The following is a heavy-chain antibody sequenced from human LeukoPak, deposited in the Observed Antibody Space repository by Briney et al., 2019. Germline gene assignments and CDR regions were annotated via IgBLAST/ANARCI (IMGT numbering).Heavy chain of an antibody. CDR2: ISYDGSNK. D-gene: IGHD3-10*01. CDR1: GFTFSSYG. V-gene: IGHV3-30*03. CDR3: ARAKLRTVKADAFDI. J-gene: IGHJ3*02. Sequence: GGSLRLSCAASGFTFSSYGVHWVRQAPGKGLEWVAVISYDGSNKYYADSVKGRFTISRDNSKNTLYLQMNSLRAEDTAVYYCARAKLRTVKADAFDIWGQGTMVTVSS.